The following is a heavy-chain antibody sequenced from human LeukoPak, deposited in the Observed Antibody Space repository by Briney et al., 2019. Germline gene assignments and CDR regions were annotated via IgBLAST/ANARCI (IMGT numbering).Heavy chain of an antibody. CDR2: INENGAST. V-gene: IGHV3-23*01. Sequence: PGGSLRLSCTASDFTFSGYGMSWVRQAPGKGLEWVSSINENGASTYYADSVKGRSTIFRDNSKNTVYLQMNSLRDDDTAMYYCARGWKLMDKWGQGTLVTVSS. D-gene: IGHD2-8*01. CDR3: ARGWKLMDK. J-gene: IGHJ4*02. CDR1: DFTFSGYG.